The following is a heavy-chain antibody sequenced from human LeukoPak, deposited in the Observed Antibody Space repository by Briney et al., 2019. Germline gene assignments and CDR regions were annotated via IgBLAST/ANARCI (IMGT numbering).Heavy chain of an antibody. J-gene: IGHJ4*02. CDR1: GFTFDDYG. Sequence: GGSLRLSCVVSGFTFDDYGMSWVRQGPGKGLEWVSAISGSGGSTYYADSVKGRFTISRDNSKNTLYLQMNSLRAEDTAVYYCAKVPSSGWYYFDYWGQGTLVTVSS. D-gene: IGHD6-19*01. V-gene: IGHV3-23*01. CDR3: AKVPSSGWYYFDY. CDR2: ISGSGGST.